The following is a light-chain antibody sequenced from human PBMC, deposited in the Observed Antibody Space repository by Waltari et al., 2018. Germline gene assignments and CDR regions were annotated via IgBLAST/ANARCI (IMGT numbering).Light chain of an antibody. CDR2: RDF. Sequence: SYELTQPLSVSVALGQTASITCGGNHIGNKHAHWYQQQPGQATVLVIYRDFNRPAGIPERFSGAKSGNTSTLTISRAQAGDEADYYCQVWDSSTVVFGGGTKLTVL. J-gene: IGLJ2*01. CDR3: QVWDSSTVV. CDR1: HIGNKH. V-gene: IGLV3-9*01.